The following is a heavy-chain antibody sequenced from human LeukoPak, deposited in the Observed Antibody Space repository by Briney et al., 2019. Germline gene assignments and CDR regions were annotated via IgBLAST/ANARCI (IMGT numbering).Heavy chain of an antibody. CDR3: ARDINGYSYGLPAYYYYYGMDV. CDR1: GFTFSSYS. CDR2: ISSSSSYI. V-gene: IGHV3-21*01. Sequence: GGSLRLSCAASGFTFSSYSMNWVRQAPGKGLEWVSSISSSSSYIYYADSVKGRFTIPRDNAKNSLYLQMNSLRAEDTAVYYCARDINGYSYGLPAYYYYYGMDVWGQGTTVTVSS. D-gene: IGHD5-18*01. J-gene: IGHJ6*02.